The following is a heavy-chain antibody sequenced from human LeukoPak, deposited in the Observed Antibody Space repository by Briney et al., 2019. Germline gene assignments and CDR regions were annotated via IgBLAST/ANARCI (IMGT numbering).Heavy chain of an antibody. D-gene: IGHD6-19*01. J-gene: IGHJ4*02. Sequence: PGGSLSLSCAVSGFTFSSYAMSWVRQAPGKGLEWVSAISGSGGSTYYADSVKGRFTIPRDNSKNTLYLQMNSLRAEDTAVYYCANLAGNFDYWGQGTLVTVSS. CDR1: GFTFSSYA. CDR3: ANLAGNFDY. CDR2: ISGSGGST. V-gene: IGHV3-23*01.